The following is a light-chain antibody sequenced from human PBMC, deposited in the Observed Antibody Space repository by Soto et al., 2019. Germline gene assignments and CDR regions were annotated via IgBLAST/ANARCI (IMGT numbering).Light chain of an antibody. V-gene: IGLV2-23*01. CDR3: CSYAGGASVV. Sequence: QSVLTQPASVSGSPGQSITISCTGTSSDIGRYNLVSWYQQHPGKAPKLIIYEDIERPSGVSDRFSGSKSGNTASLTISGLQNEDEADYYCCSYAGGASVVFGGGTKLTVL. J-gene: IGLJ2*01. CDR2: EDI. CDR1: SSDIGRYNL.